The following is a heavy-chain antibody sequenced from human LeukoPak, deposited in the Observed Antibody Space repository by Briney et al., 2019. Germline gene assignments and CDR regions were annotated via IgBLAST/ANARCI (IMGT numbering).Heavy chain of an antibody. Sequence: SGGSLRLSCAASGFTFSSYAMSWVRQAPGKGLEWVSGISGSSSSTYYADSVKGRFTISRDNSKNTLYLQMNSLRAEDTAVYYCAKAQGNYYGSGTPEPFDYWGQGTLVTVSS. V-gene: IGHV3-23*01. D-gene: IGHD3-10*01. CDR1: GFTFSSYA. J-gene: IGHJ4*02. CDR3: AKAQGNYYGSGTPEPFDY. CDR2: ISGSSSST.